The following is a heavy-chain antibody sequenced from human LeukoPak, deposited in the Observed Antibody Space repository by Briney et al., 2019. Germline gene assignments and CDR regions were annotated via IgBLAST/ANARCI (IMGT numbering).Heavy chain of an antibody. CDR1: GFTFSSYG. CDR2: IRYDGSNK. D-gene: IGHD2-15*01. V-gene: IGHV3-30*02. Sequence: GGSLRLSCAASGFTFSSYGMHWVRQAPGKGLEWVAFIRYDGSNKYYADSVKGRFTISRDNSKNTLYLQMNSLRAEDTAVYYCAKVAPYCSGGSCYWWFDPWGQGTLVTVSS. J-gene: IGHJ5*02. CDR3: AKVAPYCSGGSCYWWFDP.